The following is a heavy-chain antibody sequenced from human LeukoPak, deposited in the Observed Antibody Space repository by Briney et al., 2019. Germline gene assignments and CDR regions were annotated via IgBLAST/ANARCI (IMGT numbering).Heavy chain of an antibody. CDR1: GFPLSSHA. V-gene: IGHV3-23*01. CDR2: ISGSGGST. J-gene: IGHJ5*02. Sequence: GSLRISWAASGFPLSSHAMSWVRQAPGKGLEWVSAISGSGGSTYYADSVKGRFTISRDNSKNTLYLQMNSLRAEDTAVYYCAGYPSITGTTWGQGTLVTVSS. D-gene: IGHD1-7*01. CDR3: AGYPSITGTT.